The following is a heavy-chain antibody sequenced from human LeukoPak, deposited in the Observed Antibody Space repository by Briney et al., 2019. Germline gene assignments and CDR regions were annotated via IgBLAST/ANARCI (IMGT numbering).Heavy chain of an antibody. V-gene: IGHV5-51*01. D-gene: IGHD6-13*01. Sequence: GESLQISCQGSGYSFTSYWIGWVRQMPGKGLEWMGIIYPGDSDTRYSPSFQGQVTISADKSISTAYLQWSSLKASDTAMYYCARHPYSSSWSEFDYWGQGTLVTVSS. CDR2: IYPGDSDT. CDR1: GYSFTSYW. J-gene: IGHJ4*02. CDR3: ARHPYSSSWSEFDY.